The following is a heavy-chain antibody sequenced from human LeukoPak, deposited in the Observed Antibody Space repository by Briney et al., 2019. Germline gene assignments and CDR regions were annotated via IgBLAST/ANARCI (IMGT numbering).Heavy chain of an antibody. Sequence: SETLSLTCTVSGGSISSYYWSWIRQPPGKGLEWIGYIYYSGSTNYNPSLKSRVTISVDTSKNQFSLKLSSVTAADTAVYYCARDIVGATTDDRHFAYWGQGTLVTVSS. CDR2: IYYSGST. CDR3: ARDIVGATTDDRHFAY. J-gene: IGHJ4*02. V-gene: IGHV4-59*01. D-gene: IGHD1-26*01. CDR1: GGSISSYY.